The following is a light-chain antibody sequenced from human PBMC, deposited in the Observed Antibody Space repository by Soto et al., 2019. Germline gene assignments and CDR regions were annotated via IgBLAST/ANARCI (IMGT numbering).Light chain of an antibody. J-gene: IGKJ3*01. Sequence: EIVLTQSPGTLSLSPGERATLSCRASQSVSNTYLAWYQQKPGQAPRLLIYDVSSRATGIPDRFSGSGSATDFTLTISRLEPEDFAVYYCQQYGRSPGLFTFGPGTRVDIK. CDR3: QQYGRSPGLFT. V-gene: IGKV3-20*01. CDR1: QSVSNTY. CDR2: DVS.